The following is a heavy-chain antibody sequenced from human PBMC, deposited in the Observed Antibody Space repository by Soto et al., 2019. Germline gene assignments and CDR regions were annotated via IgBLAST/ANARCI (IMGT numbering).Heavy chain of an antibody. CDR3: ARDLIGYCTNGVCSYTGGDYYYYMDV. J-gene: IGHJ6*03. D-gene: IGHD2-8*01. Sequence: PEGSLRLSCAASGFTVSRNYMSGVRQAPGKGLEWVSVIYSGGSTYYADSVKGRFTISRDNSKNTLYLQMNSLRAEDTAVYYCARDLIGYCTNGVCSYTGGDYYYYMDVWGKGTTVTVSS. CDR1: GFTVSRNY. V-gene: IGHV3-66*01. CDR2: IYSGGST.